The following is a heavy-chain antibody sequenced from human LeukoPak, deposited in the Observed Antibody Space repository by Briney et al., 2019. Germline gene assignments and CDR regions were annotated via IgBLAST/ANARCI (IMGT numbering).Heavy chain of an antibody. D-gene: IGHD2-21*02. CDR2: INSYGNTT. V-gene: IGHV3-74*01. CDR3: VRGTTAWNGMDV. J-gene: IGHJ6*02. Sequence: GGSLRLSCAASGFTFSSYWMHWVRQAPGKGLVWVSRINSYGNTTTYADSVKGRFIISRDNAKNTLYLQMNSLGVEDTAVYYCVRGTTAWNGMDVWGQGTTVTVSS. CDR1: GFTFSSYW.